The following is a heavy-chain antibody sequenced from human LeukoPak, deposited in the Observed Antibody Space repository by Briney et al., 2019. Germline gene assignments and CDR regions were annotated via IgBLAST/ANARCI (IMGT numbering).Heavy chain of an antibody. V-gene: IGHV3-7*01. CDR3: ARDASYYYDSSGYLDY. CDR2: IKYDGIEK. D-gene: IGHD3-22*01. CDR1: GFTFSTYW. Sequence: GGSLRLSCAASGFTFSTYWMAWVRQAPGKGLEWVANIKYDGIEKYYVDSVRGRFTISRDNAKKSLYLQMNSLRAEDTAVYYCARDASYYYDSSGYLDYWGQGTLVTVSS. J-gene: IGHJ4*02.